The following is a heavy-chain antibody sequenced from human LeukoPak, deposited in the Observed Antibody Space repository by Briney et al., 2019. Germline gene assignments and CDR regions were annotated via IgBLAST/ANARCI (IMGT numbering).Heavy chain of an antibody. CDR3: ARVVAENYYGMDV. CDR2: IYYSGST. V-gene: IGHV4-31*03. CDR1: GGSISSGGHY. D-gene: IGHD2/OR15-2a*01. Sequence: SQTLSLTCTVSGGSISSGGHYWSWIRQHPGKGLEWIGYIYYSGSTYYNPSLKSRVTISVDTSKNQFSLKLSSVTAADTAVYYCARVVAENYYGMDVWGQGTTVTVSS. J-gene: IGHJ6*02.